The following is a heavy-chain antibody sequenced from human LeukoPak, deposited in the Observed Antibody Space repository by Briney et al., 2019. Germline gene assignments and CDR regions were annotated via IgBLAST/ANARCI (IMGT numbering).Heavy chain of an antibody. D-gene: IGHD4-17*01. CDR1: GFTFSSYA. Sequence: GGSLRLSCAASGFTFSSYAMSWVRQAPGKGLEWVSAISGSGGSTYYADSVKGRFTISRDNSKNTLYLQMNSLRAEDTAVYYCAKDRVRYGDYSLGYFDYWGQGTLVTVSS. CDR2: ISGSGGST. J-gene: IGHJ4*02. CDR3: AKDRVRYGDYSLGYFDY. V-gene: IGHV3-23*01.